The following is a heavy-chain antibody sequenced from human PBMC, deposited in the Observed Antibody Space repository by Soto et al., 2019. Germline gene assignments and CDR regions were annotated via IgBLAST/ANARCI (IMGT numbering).Heavy chain of an antibody. CDR2: ISYDGSNK. CDR3: AGGAAGRFDY. J-gene: IGHJ4*02. D-gene: IGHD6-13*01. Sequence: QVQLVESGGGVVQPGRSLRLSCAACGFTFSSYAMHWVRQAPGKGLEWVAVISYDGSNKYYADSVKGRFTISRDNSKNTLYLQMNSLRAEDTAVYYCAGGAAGRFDYWGQGTLVTVSS. CDR1: GFTFSSYA. V-gene: IGHV3-30-3*01.